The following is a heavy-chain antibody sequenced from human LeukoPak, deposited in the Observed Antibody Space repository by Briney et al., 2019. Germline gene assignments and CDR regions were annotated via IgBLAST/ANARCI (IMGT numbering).Heavy chain of an antibody. V-gene: IGHV3-23*01. Sequence: GGSLRLSCAASGFSFSSYSMNWVRQAPGKGLEWVSGISGSGGNTYYADSVKGRFTISRDNSENTLYLQMNSLRAEDTAVYYCAKDPERWLQLRLGFSDWGQGTLVTVSS. J-gene: IGHJ4*02. D-gene: IGHD5-24*01. CDR1: GFSFSSYS. CDR3: AKDPERWLQLRLGFSD. CDR2: ISGSGGNT.